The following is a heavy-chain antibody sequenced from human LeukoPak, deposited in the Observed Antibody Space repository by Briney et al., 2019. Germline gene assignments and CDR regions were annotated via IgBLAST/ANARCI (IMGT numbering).Heavy chain of an antibody. D-gene: IGHD6-19*01. CDR2: IYTTGGK. J-gene: IGHJ4*02. CDR1: EFTVSSNY. Sequence: PGGSLRLSCAASEFTVSSNYMSWVRQAPGKGRRWVSIIYTTGGKYYADSVQGRFTISRDNSKHTLYLQMKSLRAEDTAVYYCARGSDGWFAFDYWGQGILVTVSS. V-gene: IGHV3-66*01. CDR3: ARGSDGWFAFDY.